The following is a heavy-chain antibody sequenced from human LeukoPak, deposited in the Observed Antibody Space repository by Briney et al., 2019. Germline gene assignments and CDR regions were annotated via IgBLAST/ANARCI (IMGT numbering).Heavy chain of an antibody. D-gene: IGHD6-19*01. CDR3: ARVRLRIAVAGGDAFDI. CDR1: GFTFSSHT. Sequence: GGSLRLSCVASGFTFSSHTMNWVRQAPGKGLEWVTFIQYDGSKKYYADSVKGRFTISRDNAKNSLYLQMNSLRAEDTAVYYCARVRLRIAVAGGDAFDIWGQGTMVTVSS. V-gene: IGHV3-30*02. CDR2: IQYDGSKK. J-gene: IGHJ3*02.